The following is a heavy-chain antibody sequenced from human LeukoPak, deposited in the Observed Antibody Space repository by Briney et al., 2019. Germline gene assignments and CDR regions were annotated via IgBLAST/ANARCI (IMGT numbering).Heavy chain of an antibody. V-gene: IGHV3-53*01. CDR2: IFNGGST. CDR3: ATSIVGLTYDEHFQH. CDR1: GFAVSSNH. J-gene: IGHJ1*01. D-gene: IGHD1-26*01. Sequence: GGSLRLSCAASGFAVSSNHMNWVRQDLGEGLEGVSVIFNGGSTYYADSVKGRFTISRDNSKNTLYLQMNSLRAEDTAVYYCATSIVGLTYDEHFQHWGQGTLVTVSS.